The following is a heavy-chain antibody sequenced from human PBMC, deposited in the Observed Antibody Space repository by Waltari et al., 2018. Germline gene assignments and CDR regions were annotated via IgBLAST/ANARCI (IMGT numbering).Heavy chain of an antibody. V-gene: IGHV3-30*01. Sequence: QVQLVESGGGVVQPGRSLRLSCAASGFTFSSYAMHWVRQAPGKGLEWVAVISYDGSNKYYADSVKGRFTISRDNSKNTLYLQMNSLRAEDTAVYYCARDQGGMTTVIPSTFDYWGQGTLVTVSS. D-gene: IGHD4-17*01. CDR1: GFTFSSYA. J-gene: IGHJ4*02. CDR2: ISYDGSNK. CDR3: ARDQGGMTTVIPSTFDY.